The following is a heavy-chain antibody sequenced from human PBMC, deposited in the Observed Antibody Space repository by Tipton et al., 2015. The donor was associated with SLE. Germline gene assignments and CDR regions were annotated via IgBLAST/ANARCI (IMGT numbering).Heavy chain of an antibody. J-gene: IGHJ4*02. V-gene: IGHV4-31*03. CDR2: IYYSGST. CDR3: ARDGGEYYFDY. D-gene: IGHD3-10*01. CDR1: GGSISSGGYY. Sequence: TLSLTCTVSGGSISSGGYYWSWIRQHPGKGLEWIWYIYYSGSTYYNPSLKSRVTISVDTSKNQFSLKLSSVTAADTAVYYCARDGGEYYFDYWGQGTLVTVSS.